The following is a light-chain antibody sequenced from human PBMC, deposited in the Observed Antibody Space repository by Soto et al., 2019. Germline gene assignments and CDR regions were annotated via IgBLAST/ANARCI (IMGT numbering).Light chain of an antibody. CDR1: SSDVGGYDL. CDR2: EGN. Sequence: QSALTQPASVSASPGQSITISCTGTSSDVGGYDLVSWYQQRPGKAPKLMIYEGNKRPPGVSNRFSGSKSGNTASLTISGLQAEDDADYYGCSYAGVSWVFGRGAQRTVL. V-gene: IGLV2-23*01. CDR3: CSYAGVSWV. J-gene: IGLJ3*02.